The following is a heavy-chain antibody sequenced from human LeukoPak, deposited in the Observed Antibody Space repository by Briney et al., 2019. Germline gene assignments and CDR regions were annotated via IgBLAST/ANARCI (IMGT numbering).Heavy chain of an antibody. V-gene: IGHV4-39*07. CDR1: GGSISSSSYY. J-gene: IGHJ4*02. CDR2: IYYSGST. CDR3: ARETWQQWLLMEFDY. D-gene: IGHD5-18*01. Sequence: SETLSLTCTVSGGSISSSSYYWGWIRQPPGKGLEWIGSIYYSGSTNYNPSLKSRVTISVDTSKNQFSLKLNSVTAADTAVYYCARETWQQWLLMEFDYWGQGTLVTVSS.